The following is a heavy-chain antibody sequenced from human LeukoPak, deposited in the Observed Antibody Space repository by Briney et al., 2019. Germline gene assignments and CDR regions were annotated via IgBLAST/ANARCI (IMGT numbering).Heavy chain of an antibody. Sequence: SETLSLTCTVSGGAVSSYYWSWIRQPPGRGLDWSGYIYTSGSTNYNPSLKSRVTVSLDTSKNQFALKLSSVTAADTAVYYCATMFVVRGVISFDYWGQGALATVSS. CDR3: ATMFVVRGVISFDY. D-gene: IGHD3-10*01. V-gene: IGHV4-4*09. J-gene: IGHJ4*02. CDR2: IYTSGST. CDR1: GGAVSSYY.